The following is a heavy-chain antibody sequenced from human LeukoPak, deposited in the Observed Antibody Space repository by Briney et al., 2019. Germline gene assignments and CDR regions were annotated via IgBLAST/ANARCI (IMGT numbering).Heavy chain of an antibody. CDR1: GYSISSGYY. CDR3: ASNEYSSSSSPFDY. Sequence: SETLSLTCTVSGYSISSGYYWGWIRQPPGKGLEWIGSIYHSGSTYYNPSLKSRVTISVDTSKNQFSLKLSSVTAADTAVYYCASNEYSSSSSPFDYWGQGTLVTVSS. J-gene: IGHJ4*02. D-gene: IGHD6-6*01. CDR2: IYHSGST. V-gene: IGHV4-38-2*02.